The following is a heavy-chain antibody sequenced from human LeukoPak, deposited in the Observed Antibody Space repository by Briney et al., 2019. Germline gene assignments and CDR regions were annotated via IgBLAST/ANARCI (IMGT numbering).Heavy chain of an antibody. V-gene: IGHV3-23*01. CDR2: ISGSGGST. J-gene: IGHJ4*02. Sequence: PGGSLRLSCAASGFTFSSYAMSWVRQAPGEGLEWVSAISGSGGSTYYADSVKGRFTISRDNSKNTLYLQMNSLRAEDTAVYYCADISHVVTASTFDYWGQGTLVTVSS. CDR3: ADISHVVTASTFDY. D-gene: IGHD2-21*02. CDR1: GFTFSSYA.